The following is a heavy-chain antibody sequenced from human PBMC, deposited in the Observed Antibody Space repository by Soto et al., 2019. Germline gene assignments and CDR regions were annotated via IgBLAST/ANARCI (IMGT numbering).Heavy chain of an antibody. CDR2: ISSSSSYI. D-gene: IGHD6-19*01. J-gene: IGHJ4*02. CDR3: ARGLEQWLPLGFDY. CDR1: GFTFISYS. V-gene: IGHV3-21*01. Sequence: GGSLRLSCAASGFTFISYSMNWVRQAPGKGLEWVSSISSSSSYIYYADSVKGRFTISRDNAKNSLYLQMNSLRAEDTAVYYCARGLEQWLPLGFDYWGQGTLVTVSS.